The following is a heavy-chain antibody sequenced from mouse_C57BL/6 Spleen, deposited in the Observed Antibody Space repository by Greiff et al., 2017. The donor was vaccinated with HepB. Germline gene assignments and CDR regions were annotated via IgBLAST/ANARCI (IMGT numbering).Heavy chain of an antibody. CDR3: ARSDYDYYYYAMDY. CDR1: GYTFTSYW. V-gene: IGHV1-50*01. Sequence: VQLQQSGAELVKPGASVKLSCKASGYTFTSYWMQWVKQRPGQGLEWIGEIDPSDSYTNYNQKFKGKATLTVDTSSSTANMQLSSLTSEDSAVYYCARSDYDYYYYAMDYWGQGTSVTVSS. J-gene: IGHJ4*01. D-gene: IGHD2-4*01. CDR2: IDPSDSYT.